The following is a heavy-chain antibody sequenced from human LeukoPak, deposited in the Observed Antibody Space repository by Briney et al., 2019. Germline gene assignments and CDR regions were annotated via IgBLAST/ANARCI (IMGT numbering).Heavy chain of an antibody. D-gene: IGHD6-6*01. Sequence: GESLKISCKGSGYSFTNYWIGWVRQMPGKGLEWTGIIYLGDSDSRYSPSLQGQVTFSADKSISTAYLQWSSLKASDTAMYYCARLSSSSSSGGFDYWGQGTLVTVSS. CDR3: ARLSSSSSSGGFDY. CDR1: GYSFTNYW. J-gene: IGHJ4*02. CDR2: IYLGDSDS. V-gene: IGHV5-51*01.